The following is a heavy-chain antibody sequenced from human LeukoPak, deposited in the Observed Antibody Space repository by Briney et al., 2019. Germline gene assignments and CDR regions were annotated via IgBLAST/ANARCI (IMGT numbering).Heavy chain of an antibody. CDR1: GYTFTRYY. J-gene: IGHJ4*02. CDR3: ARDIVVVPAVKGHFYY. Sequence: GASVKVSCKASGYTFTRYYMHWVRQAPGQGLEWVGWINPNSGGTNYAQKFQGRVTMTRDTSISTAYMELSRLRSDDTAVYYCARDIVVVPAVKGHFYYWGQGTLVTVSS. V-gene: IGHV1-2*02. CDR2: INPNSGGT. D-gene: IGHD2-2*01.